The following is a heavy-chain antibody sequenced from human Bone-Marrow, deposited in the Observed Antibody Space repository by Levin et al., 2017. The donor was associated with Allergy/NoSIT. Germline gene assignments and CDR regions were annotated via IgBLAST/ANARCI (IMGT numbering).Heavy chain of an antibody. D-gene: IGHD2-15*01. CDR2: IRSKAYGETT. CDR3: ANLGYCSGVSCYPFDF. Sequence: SCTSSGFAFGDYAMSWFRQAPGKGLEWVGFIRSKAYGETTEYAASVQGRVTISRDDSKSIAYLQMKSLKTEDTAVYFCANLGYCSGVSCYPFDFWGQGTLVTVSS. J-gene: IGHJ4*02. V-gene: IGHV3-49*03. CDR1: GFAFGDYA.